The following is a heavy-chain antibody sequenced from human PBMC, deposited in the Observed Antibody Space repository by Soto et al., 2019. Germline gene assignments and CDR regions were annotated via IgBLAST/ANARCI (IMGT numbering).Heavy chain of an antibody. J-gene: IGHJ6*02. CDR3: GRHVPYCSHTSLCAYGMDV. CDR2: IYYSGST. Sequence: SETLSLTCTVSGGSISSYYWSWIRQPRGKGLEWIGYIYYSGSTNYNPSLKSRVTISVDTSKNQFSLKLSSVTAADTAVYYCGRHVPYCSHTSLCAYGMDVWVQGTTVTVSS. D-gene: IGHD2-2*01. V-gene: IGHV4-59*08. CDR1: GGSISSYY.